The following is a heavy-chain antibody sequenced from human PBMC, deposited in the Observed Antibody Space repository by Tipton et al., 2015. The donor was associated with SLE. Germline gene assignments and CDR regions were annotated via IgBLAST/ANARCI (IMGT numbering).Heavy chain of an antibody. V-gene: IGHV4-59*11. J-gene: IGHJ3*02. Sequence: TLSLTCTVSGGSMSSHYWSWIRQPPGKGLEWIGYIYYSGSTNYNPSLKSRVTISVDTSKNQFSLKLSSVTAADTAVYYCARDRRQLVWGDAFDIWGQGTMVTVSS. D-gene: IGHD3-16*01. CDR2: IYYSGST. CDR3: ARDRRQLVWGDAFDI. CDR1: GGSMSSHY.